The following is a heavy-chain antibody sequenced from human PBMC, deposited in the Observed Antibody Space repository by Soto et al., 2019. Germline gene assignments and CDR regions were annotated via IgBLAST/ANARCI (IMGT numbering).Heavy chain of an antibody. CDR3: ARGGERDCSGGSCYSPTAVYYRMDV. D-gene: IGHD2-15*01. J-gene: IGHJ6*02. Sequence: QVQLQESGPGLVKPSQTLSLTCTVSGGSISSGGYYWSWIRQHPGKGLEWIGYIYYSGSTYYNPSLKSRVTISVDTSKNQFSLKLSSVTAADTAVYYCARGGERDCSGGSCYSPTAVYYRMDVWGQGTTVTVSS. V-gene: IGHV4-31*03. CDR1: GGSISSGGYY. CDR2: IYYSGST.